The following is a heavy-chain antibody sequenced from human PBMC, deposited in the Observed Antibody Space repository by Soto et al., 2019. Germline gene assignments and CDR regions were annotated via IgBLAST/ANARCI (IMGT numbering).Heavy chain of an antibody. CDR1: GFTFNNYW. J-gene: IGHJ4*02. Sequence: EVLLVESGGDLVHPGGSLRLSCVASGFTFNNYWMHWVRQVPGKGLVWVSRIKTDGSSPNYADSVEGRFTISSDNAKNTLYLQMNSLRAEDTAVYYCARDRIAGSGSCDNWGQGTLVTVSS. CDR2: IKTDGSSP. V-gene: IGHV3-74*01. CDR3: ARDRIAGSGSCDN. D-gene: IGHD3-10*01.